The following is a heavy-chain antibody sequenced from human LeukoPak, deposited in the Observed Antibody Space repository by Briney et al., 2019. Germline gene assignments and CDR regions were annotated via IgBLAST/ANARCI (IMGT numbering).Heavy chain of an antibody. Sequence: PSETLSLTCTVSGYSISTGYYWDWIRQPPGKGLEWIGTFYHGGSTYYNPSLKSRVTISVDTSKNQFSLKLSSVTAADTAVYYCARDTPRYDYVWGSYPDADAFDIWGQGTMVTVSS. J-gene: IGHJ3*02. V-gene: IGHV4-38-2*02. D-gene: IGHD3-16*02. CDR3: ARDTPRYDYVWGSYPDADAFDI. CDR1: GYSISTGYY. CDR2: FYHGGST.